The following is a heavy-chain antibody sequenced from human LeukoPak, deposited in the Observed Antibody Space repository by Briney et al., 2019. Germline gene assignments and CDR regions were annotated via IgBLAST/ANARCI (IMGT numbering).Heavy chain of an antibody. Sequence: GGSLRLSCAASGFTFSSYGMHWVRQAPGKGLEWVSAISGSGGSTYYADSVKGRFTISRDNSKNTLYLQMNSLRAEDTAVYYCAKDPRRYYDSSGYYWGQGTLVTVSS. CDR2: ISGSGGST. CDR3: AKDPRRYYDSSGYY. D-gene: IGHD3-22*01. V-gene: IGHV3-23*01. J-gene: IGHJ4*02. CDR1: GFTFSSYG.